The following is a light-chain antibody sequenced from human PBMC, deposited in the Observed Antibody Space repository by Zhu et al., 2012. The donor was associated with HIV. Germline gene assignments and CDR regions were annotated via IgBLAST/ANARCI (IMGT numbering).Light chain of an antibody. CDR3: QQRLNWPSFT. J-gene: IGKJ3*01. CDR1: QSVSNY. Sequence: EIVLTQSPATLSLSPGERATLSCRASQSVSNYLAWYQQKPGQAPSLLIFDAYNRATGVPARFSGSGSGTDFTLTISSLEPEDLAVYYCQQRLNWPSFTFGLGTKVNI. CDR2: DAY. V-gene: IGKV3-11*01.